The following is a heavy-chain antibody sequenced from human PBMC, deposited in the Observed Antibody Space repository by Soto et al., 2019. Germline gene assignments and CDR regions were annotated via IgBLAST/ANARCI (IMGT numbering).Heavy chain of an antibody. D-gene: IGHD6-19*01. CDR3: ARTAAGCWFEP. CDR2: IYHSGGT. V-gene: IGHV4-30-2*01. CDR1: GGSINSGGDS. J-gene: IGHJ5*02. Sequence: QLQLQESGSGLLKPSQTLSLTCAVSGGSINSGGDSWSWIRQTPGKGLEWIGYIYHSGGTYYKPALRGRVIISIDRSKNQFSLKLTSVTAADTAVYCCARTAAGCWFEPWCQGTLVTVSS.